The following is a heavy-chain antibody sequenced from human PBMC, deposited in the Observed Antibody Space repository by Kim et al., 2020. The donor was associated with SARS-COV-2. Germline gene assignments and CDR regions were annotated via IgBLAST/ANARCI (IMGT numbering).Heavy chain of an antibody. D-gene: IGHD3-22*01. V-gene: IGHV4-31*02. J-gene: IGHJ4*02. CDR3: ARARITMIVVVTYFDY. Sequence: PTLKSRVTISVATSKNQFSLKLSSVTAAEPAVYYCARARITMIVVVTYFDYWGQGTLVTVSS.